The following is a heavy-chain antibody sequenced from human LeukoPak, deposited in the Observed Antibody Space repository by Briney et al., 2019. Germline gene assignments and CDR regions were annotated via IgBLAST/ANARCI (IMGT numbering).Heavy chain of an antibody. CDR3: ARGKVVAGTPGQNSWDS. J-gene: IGHJ4*02. Sequence: SETLSLTCTVSGGSISSYYWSWIRQPAGKGLEWIGRIYTSGSTNYNPSLKSRVSMSVDTSKNQFSLKLSSVTAADTAVYYCARGKVVAGTPGQNSWDSWGQGTLVTVSS. CDR1: GGSISSYY. D-gene: IGHD6-19*01. CDR2: IYTSGST. V-gene: IGHV4-4*07.